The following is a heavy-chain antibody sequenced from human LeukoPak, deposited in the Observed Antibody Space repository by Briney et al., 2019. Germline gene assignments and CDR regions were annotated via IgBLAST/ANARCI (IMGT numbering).Heavy chain of an antibody. CDR3: ARDPPAAGTDY. J-gene: IGHJ4*02. D-gene: IGHD6-13*01. CDR1: GFTFSSYS. Sequence: GGSLRLSCAASGFTFSSYSMNWVRQAPGKGLEWVSYISSSSSTIYYADSVKGRFTISRDNAKNSLYLQMNSLRAEDTAVYYCARDPPAAGTDYWGQGTLVTVSS. CDR2: ISSSSSTI. V-gene: IGHV3-48*01.